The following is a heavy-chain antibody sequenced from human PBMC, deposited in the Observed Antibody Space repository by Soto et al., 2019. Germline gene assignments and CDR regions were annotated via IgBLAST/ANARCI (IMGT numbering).Heavy chain of an antibody. V-gene: IGHV1-69*13. Sequence: ASVTVSCKASGCTFTSYGISWVRQAPGQGFEWMGGIIPIFGTANYAQKFQGRVTITADESTSTAYMELSSLRSEDTAVYYCASYYYGSGTPAVRYFDYWGQGTLVTVSS. CDR1: GCTFTSYG. CDR2: IIPIFGTA. J-gene: IGHJ4*02. CDR3: ASYYYGSGTPAVRYFDY. D-gene: IGHD3-10*01.